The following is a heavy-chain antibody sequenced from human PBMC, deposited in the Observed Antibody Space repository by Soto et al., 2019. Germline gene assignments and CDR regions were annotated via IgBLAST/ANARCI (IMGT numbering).Heavy chain of an antibody. CDR1: ASIFKGHG. V-gene: IGHV3-33*08. D-gene: IGHD1-26*01. J-gene: IGHJ4*02. CDR2: IRFDGSDE. Sequence: QVQLVESGGGVVQPGGSLRLSCAASASIFKGHGMHWVRQAPGKGLEWVAIIRFDGSDEHYGDSVEGRFTISRDNSKNMLYLQMNSLRVEDTAVYYCASDGVGATTFFGFLDYWGQGTLVTVSS. CDR3: ASDGVGATTFFGFLDY.